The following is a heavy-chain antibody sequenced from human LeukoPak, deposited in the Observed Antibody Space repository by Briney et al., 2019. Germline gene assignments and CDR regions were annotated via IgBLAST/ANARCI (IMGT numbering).Heavy chain of an antibody. CDR3: ARGKFSFDY. CDR1: GFTFSDSY. J-gene: IGHJ4*02. CDR2: ISSSSTI. Sequence: GGSLRLSCAASGFTFSDSYMSWIRQAPGKGLEYISYISSSSTIYYADSVKGRFTLSRDNAKNSLSLEMNSLRAEDTAVCYCARGKFSFDYWGQGTLVTVSS. V-gene: IGHV3-11*01.